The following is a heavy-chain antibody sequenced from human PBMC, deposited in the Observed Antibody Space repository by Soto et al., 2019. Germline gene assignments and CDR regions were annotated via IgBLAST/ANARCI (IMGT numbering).Heavy chain of an antibody. CDR1: GGSISSGNYY. CDR3: AKYNNSGSHAFDI. CDR2: IFYSGST. Sequence: QVQLQESGPGLVKPSQTLSLTCTVSGGSISSGNYYWSWIRQHPGKGLEWIGYIFYSGSTYYNPFLKRRVTISVDTSKNQFSLKLSSVTAADTAVYYCAKYNNSGSHAFDIWGQGTMVTVSS. D-gene: IGHD3-22*01. J-gene: IGHJ3*02. V-gene: IGHV4-31*03.